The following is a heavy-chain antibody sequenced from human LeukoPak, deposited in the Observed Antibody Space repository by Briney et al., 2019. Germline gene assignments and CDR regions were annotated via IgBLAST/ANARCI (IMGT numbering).Heavy chain of an antibody. CDR1: GYSFTSYA. CDR3: ARVGIFGVVTPDY. Sequence: GASVKVSCKASGYSFTSYAMNWVRQAPGQGLEWMGRIIPILGIANYAQKFQSRVTITADKSTSTAYMELSSLRSEDTAVYYCARVGIFGVVTPDYWGQGTLVTVSS. CDR2: IIPILGIA. V-gene: IGHV1-69*04. D-gene: IGHD3-3*01. J-gene: IGHJ4*02.